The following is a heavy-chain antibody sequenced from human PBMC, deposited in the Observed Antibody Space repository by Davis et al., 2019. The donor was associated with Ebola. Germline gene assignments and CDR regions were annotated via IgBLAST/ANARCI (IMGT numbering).Heavy chain of an antibody. CDR3: TREGGTSGRCGWFDS. Sequence: ESLKISCTASGFTFRSYSMNWVRQAPGMGLEWVSYISSRTTIYYADSVKGRFTISRDNAKNSLYLKMNSLRDEDTAVYYCTREGGTSGRCGWFDSWGQGTLVTVSS. CDR2: ISSRTTI. D-gene: IGHD6-19*01. V-gene: IGHV3-48*02. CDR1: GFTFRSYS. J-gene: IGHJ5*01.